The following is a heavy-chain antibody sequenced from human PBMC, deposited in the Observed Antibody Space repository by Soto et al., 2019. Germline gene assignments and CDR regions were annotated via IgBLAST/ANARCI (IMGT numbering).Heavy chain of an antibody. CDR1: GGSISSYY. J-gene: IGHJ6*03. Sequence: SETLSLTCTVSGGSISSYYWSWIRQPPGKGLEWIGYIYYSGSTNYNPSLKSRVTISVDTSKNQFSLKLSSVTAADTAVYYCARHSYCSSASCYYYMDVWGKGTTVTVS. D-gene: IGHD2-2*01. CDR3: ARHSYCSSASCYYYMDV. CDR2: IYYSGST. V-gene: IGHV4-59*08.